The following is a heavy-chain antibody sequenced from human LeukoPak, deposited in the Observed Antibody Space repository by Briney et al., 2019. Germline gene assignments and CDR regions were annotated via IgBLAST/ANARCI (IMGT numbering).Heavy chain of an antibody. CDR1: GGSLSSGAYY. J-gene: IGHJ4*02. D-gene: IGHD3-22*01. CDR3: ARGISGYPLYYFDL. CDR2: IYYSGST. Sequence: SETLSLTCTVSGGSLSSGAYYWSWIRQDPGKGLEWIGHIYYSGSTYYNPSLKSRITISLDTSKNQFSLKLSSVTAADTAVYYCARGISGYPLYYFDLWGQGTQVTVSS. V-gene: IGHV4-31*03.